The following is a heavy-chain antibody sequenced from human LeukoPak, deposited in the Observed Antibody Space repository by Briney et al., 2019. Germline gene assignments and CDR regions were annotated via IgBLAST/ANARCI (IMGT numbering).Heavy chain of an antibody. V-gene: IGHV4-34*01. Sequence: PSETLSLTCAVYGGSFSGYYWSWIRQPPGKGLEWIGEINHSGSTNYNPSLKSRVTMSVDTSKNQFSLKLSSVTAADTAVYYCARGSMAPRYFDWFLMDYWGQGTLVTVSS. CDR3: ARGSMAPRYFDWFLMDY. D-gene: IGHD3-9*01. CDR2: INHSGST. CDR1: GGSFSGYY. J-gene: IGHJ4*02.